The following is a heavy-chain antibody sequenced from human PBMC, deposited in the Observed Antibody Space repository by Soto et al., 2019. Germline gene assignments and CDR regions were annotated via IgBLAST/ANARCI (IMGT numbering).Heavy chain of an antibody. J-gene: IGHJ3*02. D-gene: IGHD3-22*01. CDR3: ARDSTRFTYYYDSSGSGRAFDI. CDR2: IYYSGST. V-gene: IGHV4-59*01. Sequence: ASETLSLTCTVSGGSISSYYWSWIRQPPGKGLEWIGYIYYSGSTNYNPSLKSRVTISVDTSKSQFSLKLSSVTAADTAVYYCARDSTRFTYYYDSSGSGRAFDIWGQGTMVTVSS. CDR1: GGSISSYY.